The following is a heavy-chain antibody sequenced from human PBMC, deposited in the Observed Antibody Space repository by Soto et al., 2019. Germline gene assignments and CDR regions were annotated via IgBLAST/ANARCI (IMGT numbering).Heavy chain of an antibody. V-gene: IGHV3-33*01. CDR3: AIVGGGCSGGSCYLVDY. CDR1: GFTFSSYG. J-gene: IGHJ4*02. CDR2: IWYDGSNK. Sequence: QVQLVESGGGVVQPGRSLRLSCAASGFTFSSYGMHWVRQAPGKGLEWVAVIWYDGSNKYYADSVKGRFTISRDNSKNTLYLQMNSLRAEDTAVYYCAIVGGGCSGGSCYLVDYWGQGTLVTVSS. D-gene: IGHD2-15*01.